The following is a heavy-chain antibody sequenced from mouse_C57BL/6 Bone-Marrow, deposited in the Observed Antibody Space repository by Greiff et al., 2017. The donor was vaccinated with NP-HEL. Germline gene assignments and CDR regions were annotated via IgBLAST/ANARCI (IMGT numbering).Heavy chain of an antibody. Sequence: VQLQQPGAELVRPGSSVKLSCKASGYTFTSYWMHWVKQRPIQGLEWIGNIDPSDSETHYNPKFKDKATLTVDKSSSTAYMQLSSLTSEDSAVYYCARLSRLAWFAYWGQGTLVTVSA. CDR1: GYTFTSYW. V-gene: IGHV1-52*01. CDR2: IDPSDSET. D-gene: IGHD1-2*01. J-gene: IGHJ3*01. CDR3: ARLSRLAWFAY.